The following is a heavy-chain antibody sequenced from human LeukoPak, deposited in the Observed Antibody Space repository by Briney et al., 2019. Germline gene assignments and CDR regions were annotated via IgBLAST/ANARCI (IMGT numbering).Heavy chain of an antibody. CDR3: AKTLGYCSSTSCSNLNWFDP. D-gene: IGHD2-2*01. Sequence: SVKVSCKASGYTFTSYGISWVRQAPGQGLEWMGGIIPIFGTANYAQKFQGRVTITADESTSTAYMELSSLRSEDTAVYYCAKTLGYCSSTSCSNLNWFDPWGQGTLVTVSS. CDR2: IIPIFGTA. V-gene: IGHV1-69*13. J-gene: IGHJ5*02. CDR1: GYTFTSYG.